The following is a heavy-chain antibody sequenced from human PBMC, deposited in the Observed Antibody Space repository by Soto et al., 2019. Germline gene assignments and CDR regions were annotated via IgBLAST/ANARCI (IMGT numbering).Heavy chain of an antibody. D-gene: IGHD3-22*01. CDR3: ARVSYYDSSGYYYFDY. CDR1: GGSISSGGYY. J-gene: IGHJ4*02. Sequence: SETLSLTCTVSGGSISSGGYYFICIRQHPGKGLEWIGYIYYSGSTYYNPSLKSRVTISVDTSKNQFSLKLSSVTAADTAVYYCARVSYYDSSGYYYFDYWGQGTLVTVSS. CDR2: IYYSGST. V-gene: IGHV4-31*03.